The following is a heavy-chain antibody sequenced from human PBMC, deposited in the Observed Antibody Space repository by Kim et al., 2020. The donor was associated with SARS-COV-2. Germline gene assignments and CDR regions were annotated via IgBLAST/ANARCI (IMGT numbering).Heavy chain of an antibody. V-gene: IGHV3-23*01. CDR3: AKDPARSSHTIAAAGTWFDP. Sequence: GGSLRLSCAASGFTFSSYAMSWVRQAPGKGLEWVSAISGSGGSTYYADSVKGRFTISRDNSKNTLYLQMNSLRAEDTAVYYCAKDPARSSHTIAAAGTWFDPWGQGTLVTVSS. D-gene: IGHD6-13*01. CDR1: GFTFSSYA. J-gene: IGHJ5*02. CDR2: ISGSGGST.